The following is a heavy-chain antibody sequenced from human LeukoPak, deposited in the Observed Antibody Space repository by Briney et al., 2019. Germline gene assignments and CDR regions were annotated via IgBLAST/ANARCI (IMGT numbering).Heavy chain of an antibody. J-gene: IGHJ4*02. Sequence: PSETLSLTCAVSGGSISSSIHYWAWIRQPPGKELEWIGSMYYSGNTYYNPSMESRVTISVDTSKNQFSLKLSSVTAADTAVYYCARGTTSGSYSGLFYWGQGTLVTVSS. CDR3: ARGTTSGSYSGLFY. CDR2: MYYSGNT. CDR1: GGSISSSIHY. V-gene: IGHV4-39*07. D-gene: IGHD1-26*01.